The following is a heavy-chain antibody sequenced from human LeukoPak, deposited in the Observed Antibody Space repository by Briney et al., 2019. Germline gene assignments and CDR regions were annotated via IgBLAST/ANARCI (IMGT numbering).Heavy chain of an antibody. Sequence: GGSLKLSCAASGFTFSGSAMHWVRQASGKGLEWVGRIRSKANSYATAYAASVKGRFTISRDDSKNTAYLQMNSLKTEDTAVYYCTAPSNYDILTCYPVFDDWGQGTLVTVSS. V-gene: IGHV3-73*01. CDR3: TAPSNYDILTCYPVFDD. CDR2: IRSKANSYAT. D-gene: IGHD3-9*01. J-gene: IGHJ5*02. CDR1: GFTFSGSA.